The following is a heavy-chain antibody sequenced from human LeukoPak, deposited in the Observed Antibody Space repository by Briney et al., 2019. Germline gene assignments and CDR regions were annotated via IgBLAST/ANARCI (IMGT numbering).Heavy chain of an antibody. D-gene: IGHD6-13*01. CDR3: ARSTAAPGAFDY. V-gene: IGHV1-46*01. Sequence: ASVKVSCKASGYTFTNYYIHWVRQAPGQGLECMGIINPSGGSTSYAQKFQGRVTMTRDMSTSTVYMELSSLRSEDTAVYYCARSTAAPGAFDYWGQGTLVTVSS. CDR1: GYTFTNYY. CDR2: INPSGGST. J-gene: IGHJ4*02.